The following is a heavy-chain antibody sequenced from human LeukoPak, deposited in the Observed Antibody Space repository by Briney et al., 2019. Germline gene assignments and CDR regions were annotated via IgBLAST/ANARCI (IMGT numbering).Heavy chain of an antibody. Sequence: SETLSLTCTVSGGSISSSSYYWGWIRQPPGKGLEWIGSIYYSGSTNYNPSLKSRVTISVDTSKNQFSLKLSSVTAADTAVYYCARFGYNWNDSGPVVHAFDIWGQGTMVTVSS. CDR1: GGSISSSSYY. V-gene: IGHV4-39*07. D-gene: IGHD1-1*01. J-gene: IGHJ3*02. CDR3: ARFGYNWNDSGPVVHAFDI. CDR2: IYYSGST.